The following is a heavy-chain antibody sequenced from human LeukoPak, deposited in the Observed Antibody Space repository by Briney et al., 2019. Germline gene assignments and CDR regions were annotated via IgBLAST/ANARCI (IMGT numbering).Heavy chain of an antibody. D-gene: IGHD3-10*01. V-gene: IGHV3-48*03. CDR3: AIAYYSDAFDI. CDR1: GFTLSSYE. Sequence: PGGSLRLPCGASGFTLSSYEMNWVRQAPGRGRAWVSYISSSGSTIYYADSVKGRFTISRDNAKNSLYLQMNSLRAEDTAVYNCAIAYYSDAFDIWGQEGMVTVS. CDR2: ISSSGSTI. J-gene: IGHJ3*02.